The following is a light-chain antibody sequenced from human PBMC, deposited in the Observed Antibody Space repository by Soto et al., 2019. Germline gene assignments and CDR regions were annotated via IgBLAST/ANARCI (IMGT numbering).Light chain of an antibody. CDR1: QGVSNY. CDR3: QKYYTAPLS. CDR2: AAS. J-gene: IGKJ4*01. V-gene: IGKV1-27*01. Sequence: QMTQSPSSLSASVGDRVTITCRASQGVSNYLAWYQQRPGRVPKLLIYAASTLHSGVPSRFSGAGSGTEFTLTISSLQPEDVGTYFCQKYYTAPLSFGGGTKVEIK.